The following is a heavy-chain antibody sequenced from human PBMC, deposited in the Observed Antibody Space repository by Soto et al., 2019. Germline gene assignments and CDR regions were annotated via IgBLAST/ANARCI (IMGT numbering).Heavy chain of an antibody. CDR2: IIVSHGRP. Sequence: QVQLVQSGAEVKEPGASVKVSCKASGYTFTSHTIHWARQAPGQGLEWMGWIIVSHGRPRIAPQFQGRVTFTTDTSATTAYMELNSLTSEDTAVYFCARAPEDGVPGDFWGQGTLVVVSS. J-gene: IGHJ4*02. D-gene: IGHD2-8*01. CDR3: ARAPEDGVPGDF. V-gene: IGHV1-3*01. CDR1: GYTFTSHT.